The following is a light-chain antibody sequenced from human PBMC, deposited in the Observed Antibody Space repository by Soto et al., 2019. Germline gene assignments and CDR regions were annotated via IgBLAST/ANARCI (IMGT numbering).Light chain of an antibody. Sequence: DIQMTRSPSSVSASVGDRVPIICRARQGIGSWLALYQQKPGKAHKLLIYPASSLQTGVPSRFSASGYGTDFTLTISSLQHEDFATYYCQQATSFPLTFGGGTKVEIK. V-gene: IGKV1-12*01. CDR2: PAS. CDR3: QQATSFPLT. J-gene: IGKJ4*01. CDR1: QGIGSW.